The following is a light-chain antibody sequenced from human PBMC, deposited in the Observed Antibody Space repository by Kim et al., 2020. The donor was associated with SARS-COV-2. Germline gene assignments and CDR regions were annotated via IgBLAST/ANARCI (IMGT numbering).Light chain of an antibody. CDR1: QDIGSL. CDR2: AAS. Sequence: SASVGDRVTITCRASQDIGSLLAWYQQEPGKAPKLLINAASSLQSGVPSRFSGSGSGTDFTLTISSLQPEDFATYYCQQANTFPRTFGQGTKLEI. CDR3: QQANTFPRT. J-gene: IGKJ2*01. V-gene: IGKV1-12*01.